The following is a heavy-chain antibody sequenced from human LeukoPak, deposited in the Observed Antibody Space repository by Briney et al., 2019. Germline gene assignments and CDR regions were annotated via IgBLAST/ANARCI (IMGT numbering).Heavy chain of an antibody. CDR1: GFTFSSYA. CDR3: ARSTWVVPAVAFFFDS. J-gene: IGHJ4*02. V-gene: IGHV3-23*01. Sequence: GSLRLSCAASGFTFSSYAMSWVRQAPGKGLEWVSAISGSGGSTYYADSVKGRFTISRDNSKNTLYLQVHSLRAEDSAVYYCARSTWVVPAVAFFFDSWGQGTLVTVSS. D-gene: IGHD2-2*01. CDR2: ISGSGGST.